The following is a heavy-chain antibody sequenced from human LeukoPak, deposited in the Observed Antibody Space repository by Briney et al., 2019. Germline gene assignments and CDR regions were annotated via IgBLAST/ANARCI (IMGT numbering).Heavy chain of an antibody. V-gene: IGHV3-11*06. CDR2: ISSSSFYT. Sequence: GGSLRLSWAASGXTFSDYYMSWIRQAPGKGLEWISYISSSSFYTSYADSVKGRFTISRDNAKNSLYLQMNSLRAEDTAVYYCARDHRLRYFDWSDFDYWGQGTLVTVSS. D-gene: IGHD3-9*01. J-gene: IGHJ4*02. CDR1: GXTFSDYY. CDR3: ARDHRLRYFDWSDFDY.